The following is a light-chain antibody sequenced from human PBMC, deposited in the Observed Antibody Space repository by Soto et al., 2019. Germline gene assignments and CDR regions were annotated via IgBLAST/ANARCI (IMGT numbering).Light chain of an antibody. CDR1: SSDVGAYTY. CDR2: DVS. Sequence: QSVLTQPASVSGSPGQSITISCAGTSSDVGAYTYVSWYQQHPGKAPKLMIYDVSNRPSGVSNRFSGSKSGNTAFLIISGLQAEDEADYYCTSYTSNSTSYVVGGGTKVTVL. V-gene: IGLV2-14*01. CDR3: TSYTSNSTSYV. J-gene: IGLJ1*01.